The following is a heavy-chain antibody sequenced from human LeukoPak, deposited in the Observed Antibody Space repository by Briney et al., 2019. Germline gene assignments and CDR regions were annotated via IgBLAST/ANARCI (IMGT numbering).Heavy chain of an antibody. CDR2: IYPGDSDT. Sequence: GESLKISCKGSGYNFTSYWIGWVRQMPGKGLEWMGIIYPGDSDTRYSPSFQGQVTISADKSISTAYLQWSSLKASDTAMYYCARRLGSGWYGDAFDIWGQGTMVTVSS. CDR3: ARRLGSGWYGDAFDI. J-gene: IGHJ3*02. CDR1: GYNFTSYW. V-gene: IGHV5-51*01. D-gene: IGHD6-19*01.